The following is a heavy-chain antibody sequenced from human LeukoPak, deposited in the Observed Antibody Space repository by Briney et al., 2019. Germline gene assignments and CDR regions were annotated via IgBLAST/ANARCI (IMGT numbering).Heavy chain of an antibody. V-gene: IGHV3-30*14. CDR1: GFTFSSNV. CDR3: ARGRGYEYYFDY. D-gene: IGHD5-12*01. Sequence: GGSLRLSCAASGFTFSSNVMHWVRQAPGKGLEWVAVISHDGNNKNYADSVKGRFTISRDNSKNTLYLQMNSLRVEDTAVYYCARGRGYEYYFDYWGQGTLVTVSS. J-gene: IGHJ4*02. CDR2: ISHDGNNK.